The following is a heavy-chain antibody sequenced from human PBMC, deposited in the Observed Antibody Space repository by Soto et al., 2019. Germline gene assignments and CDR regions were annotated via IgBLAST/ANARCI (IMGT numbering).Heavy chain of an antibody. CDR1: GGSISSGGYY. CDR3: ARDFLDGYGMAV. CDR2: IYYSGST. D-gene: IGHD3-3*01. V-gene: IGHV4-31*03. Sequence: SETLSLTCTVSGGSISSGGYYWSWIRQHPGKGLEWIGYIYYSGSTYYNPSLKSRVTISVDTSKNQFSLKLSSVTAADPAVYYCARDFLDGYGMAVWGQGTTVTVS. J-gene: IGHJ6*02.